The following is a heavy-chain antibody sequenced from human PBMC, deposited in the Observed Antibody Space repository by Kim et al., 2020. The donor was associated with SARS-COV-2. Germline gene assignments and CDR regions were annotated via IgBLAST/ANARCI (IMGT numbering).Heavy chain of an antibody. CDR2: IRSKANSYAT. D-gene: IGHD3-22*01. CDR3: TGPIYDSSGYYRDY. J-gene: IGHJ4*02. CDR1: GFTFSGSA. V-gene: IGHV3-73*01. Sequence: GGSLRLSCAASGFTFSGSAMHWVRQASGKGLEWVGRIRSKANSYATAYAASVKGRFTISRDDSKNTAYLQMNSLKTEDTAVYYCTGPIYDSSGYYRDYWGQGTLVTVSS.